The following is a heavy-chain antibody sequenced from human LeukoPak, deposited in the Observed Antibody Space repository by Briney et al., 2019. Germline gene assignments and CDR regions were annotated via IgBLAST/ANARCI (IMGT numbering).Heavy chain of an antibody. J-gene: IGHJ4*02. CDR1: GGSISPYY. CDR2: ITYSGST. D-gene: IGHD6-13*01. CDR3: ARHGSSYSFDC. V-gene: IGHV4-59*08. Sequence: SETLSLTCTVSGGSISPYYWSWIRQPPGKGLEWIDYITYSGSTNYNLSLKSRVTMSVDTSKNQFSLRLSSVTAADTAVYYCARHGSSYSFDCWGQGILVTVSS.